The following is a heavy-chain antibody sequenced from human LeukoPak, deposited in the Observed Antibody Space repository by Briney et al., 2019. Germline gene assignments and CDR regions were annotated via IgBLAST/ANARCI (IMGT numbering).Heavy chain of an antibody. Sequence: PGGSLRLSCAASGFTFSSYGMHWVRQAPGKGLEWVAVISYDGSNKYYADSVKGRFTISRGNSKNTLYLQMNSLRAEDTAVYYCAKDGPYYYDSSGYYLSGYGMDVWGQGTTVTVSS. CDR1: GFTFSSYG. CDR2: ISYDGSNK. V-gene: IGHV3-30*18. J-gene: IGHJ6*02. CDR3: AKDGPYYYDSSGYYLSGYGMDV. D-gene: IGHD3-22*01.